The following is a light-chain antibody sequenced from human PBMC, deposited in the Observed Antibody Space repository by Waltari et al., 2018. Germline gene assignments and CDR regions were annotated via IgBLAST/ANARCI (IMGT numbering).Light chain of an antibody. V-gene: IGKV3-20*01. J-gene: IGKJ1*01. CDR1: QSVSRA. CDR2: GTS. Sequence: EIVLTQSPGTLSLSPGERATLSCRASQSVSRALAWYQQKPGQAPRLLIYGTSNRATGIPDRFSGSGSGTGFSLTISRLEPEDVAVYFCQHYVRLPATFGQGTKVEIK. CDR3: QHYVRLPAT.